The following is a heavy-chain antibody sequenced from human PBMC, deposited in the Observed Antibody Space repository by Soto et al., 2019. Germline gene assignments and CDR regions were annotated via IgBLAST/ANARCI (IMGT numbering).Heavy chain of an antibody. J-gene: IGHJ4*02. CDR2: ISYDGSNK. D-gene: IGHD2-21*02. V-gene: IGHV3-30-3*01. CDR1: GFTFSSYA. Sequence: QVQLVESGGGVVQPGRSLRLSCAASGFTFSSYAIHWVRQAPGKGLEWVAVISYDGSNKYYADSVKGRFTISRDNSKNTLYLQMKSLRAEDTAVYYCARAPLVVVTATYFDYWGQGTLVTVSS. CDR3: ARAPLVVVTATYFDY.